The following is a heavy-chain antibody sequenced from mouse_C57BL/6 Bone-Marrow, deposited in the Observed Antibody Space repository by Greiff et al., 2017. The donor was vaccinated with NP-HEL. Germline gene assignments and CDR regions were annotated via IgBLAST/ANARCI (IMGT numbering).Heavy chain of an antibody. V-gene: IGHV1-74*01. CDR3: AMNDYYGSSFWCAY. CDR2: IHPSDSDT. D-gene: IGHD1-1*01. CDR1: GYTFTSYW. J-gene: IGHJ3*01. Sequence: VQLQQPGAELVKPGASVKVSCKASGYTFTSYWMHWVKQRPGQGLEWIGRIHPSDSDTNYNQKFKGKATLTVDKSSSTAYMQLSSLTSEDSAVYYCAMNDYYGSSFWCAYWGQGTLVTVSA.